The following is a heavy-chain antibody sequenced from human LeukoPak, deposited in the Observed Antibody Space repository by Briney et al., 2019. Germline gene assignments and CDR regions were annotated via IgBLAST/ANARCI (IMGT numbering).Heavy chain of an antibody. Sequence: KASETLSLTCTVSGGSISSSRYYWGWIRQPPGKGLEWIGSIYYSGTTYYNPSLESRVTISDDTSKNRFSLMLTSVTAADTAVYYCARQSSDYYYYYIDVWGEGTTVIVSS. CDR1: GGSISSSRYY. J-gene: IGHJ6*03. CDR3: ARQSSDYYYYYIDV. V-gene: IGHV4-39*01. CDR2: IYYSGTT.